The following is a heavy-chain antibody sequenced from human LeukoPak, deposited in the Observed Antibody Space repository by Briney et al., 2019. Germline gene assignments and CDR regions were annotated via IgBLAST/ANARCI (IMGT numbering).Heavy chain of an antibody. D-gene: IGHD1-26*01. CDR2: ISSSSSTI. CDR1: GFTFSSYS. V-gene: IGHV3-48*01. J-gene: IGHJ5*02. Sequence: GGSLRLSCAASGFTFSSYSMNWVRQAPGKGLEWVSYISSSSSTIYYADSVKGRFTIPRDNAKNSLYLQMNSLRAEDTAVYYCAREISGSYYSNWFDPWGQGTLVTVSS. CDR3: AREISGSYYSNWFDP.